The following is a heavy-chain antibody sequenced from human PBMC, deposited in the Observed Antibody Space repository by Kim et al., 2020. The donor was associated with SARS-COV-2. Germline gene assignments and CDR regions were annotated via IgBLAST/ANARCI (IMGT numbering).Heavy chain of an antibody. Sequence: ASVKVSCKVSGHSLSEISIHWVRQAHGKGFEWMGGSDPEHDETVYAQRFQGRVTMTEDTSTDTAYMELTRLTSADTAVYYCGTGGPPGYNYFFGMDVWGQGTPLIVSS. V-gene: IGHV1-24*01. CDR3: GTGGPPGYNYFFGMDV. CDR2: SDPEHDET. J-gene: IGHJ6*02. CDR1: GHSLSEIS.